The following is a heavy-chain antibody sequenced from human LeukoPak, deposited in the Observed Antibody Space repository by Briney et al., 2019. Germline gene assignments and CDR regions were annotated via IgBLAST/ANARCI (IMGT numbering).Heavy chain of an antibody. CDR3: ARGSLYYDSSGYYPTPDY. CDR1: GGTFSSYA. Sequence: ASVKVSCKASGGTFSSYAISWVRQAPGQGLEWMGGIIPIFGTANYAQKFQGRVTITADESTSTAYMGLSSLRSEDTAVYYCARGSLYYDSSGYYPTPDYWGQGTLVTVSS. J-gene: IGHJ4*02. CDR2: IIPIFGTA. D-gene: IGHD3-22*01. V-gene: IGHV1-69*13.